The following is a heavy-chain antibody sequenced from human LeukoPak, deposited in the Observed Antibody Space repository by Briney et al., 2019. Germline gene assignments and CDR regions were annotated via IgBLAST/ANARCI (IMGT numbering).Heavy chain of an antibody. CDR1: GFTFSSYS. V-gene: IGHV3-21*01. CDR3: ARDRTQLDPYDSSGYYP. J-gene: IGHJ5*02. D-gene: IGHD3-22*01. CDR2: ISSSSSYI. Sequence: GGSLRLSCAASGFTFSSYSMNWVRQAPGKGLEWVSSISSSSSYIYYADSVKGRFTISRDNAKNSLYLQMNSLRAEDTAVYYCARDRTQLDPYDSSGYYPWGQGTLVTVSS.